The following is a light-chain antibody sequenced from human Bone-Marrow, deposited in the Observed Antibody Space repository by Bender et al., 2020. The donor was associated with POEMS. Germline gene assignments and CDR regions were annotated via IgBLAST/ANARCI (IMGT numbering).Light chain of an antibody. CDR2: QDN. V-gene: IGLV3-1*01. CDR3: QVWGSSTGVV. J-gene: IGLJ3*02. CDR1: QLGNRY. Sequence: SYELTQPPSVSVSPGQTASFTCSGDQLGNRYASWHQQKPGQAPLMVMYQDNKRPSGISERFSGSNSGNTATLTISGTQAMDEADYYCQVWGSSTGVVFGGGTKLTVL.